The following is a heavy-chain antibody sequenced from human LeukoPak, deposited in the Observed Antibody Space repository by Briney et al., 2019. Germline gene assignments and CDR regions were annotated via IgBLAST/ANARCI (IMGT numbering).Heavy chain of an antibody. D-gene: IGHD3-22*01. CDR2: ISGSGGST. CDR3: AKDQAMIVVVITGNFDY. CDR1: GFTVSSNY. Sequence: PGGSLRLSCAASGFTVSSNYMSWVRQAPGKGLEWVSVISGSGGSTYYADSVKGRFTISRDNSKNTLYLQMNSLRAEDTAVYYCAKDQAMIVVVITGNFDYWGQGTLVTVSS. V-gene: IGHV3-23*01. J-gene: IGHJ4*02.